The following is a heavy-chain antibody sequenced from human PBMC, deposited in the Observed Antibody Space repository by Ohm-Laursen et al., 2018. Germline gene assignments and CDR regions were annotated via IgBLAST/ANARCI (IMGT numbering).Heavy chain of an antibody. CDR1: GFTFSSYW. Sequence: GSLRLSCAASGFTFSSYWMTWVRQAPGKELEWVANIKEDGSQKNYVDSVKGRFTISRDNANNFLYLQMNSLRAEDTAVYYCAKDFLHDYWGQGTLVTVSS. V-gene: IGHV3-7*03. CDR3: AKDFLHDY. J-gene: IGHJ4*02. D-gene: IGHD2/OR15-2a*01. CDR2: IKEDGSQK.